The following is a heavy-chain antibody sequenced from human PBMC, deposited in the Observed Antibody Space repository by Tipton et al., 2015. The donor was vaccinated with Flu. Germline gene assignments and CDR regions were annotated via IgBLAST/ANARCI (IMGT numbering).Heavy chain of an antibody. D-gene: IGHD1-7*01. Sequence: TLSLTCTVSGNFIRSGSFYWSWIRQPAGQGLEWIGYIYYSGSTNYNPSLKSRVTISVDTSKNQFSLKLSSVTAADTAVYYCARVAHNWNYSIDYWGQGTLVTVSS. V-gene: IGHV4-61*10. CDR2: IYYSGST. J-gene: IGHJ4*02. CDR1: GNFIRSGSFY. CDR3: ARVAHNWNYSIDY.